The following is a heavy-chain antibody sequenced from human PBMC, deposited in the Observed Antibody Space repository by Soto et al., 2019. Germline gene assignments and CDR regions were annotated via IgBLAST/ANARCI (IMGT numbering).Heavy chain of an antibody. D-gene: IGHD3-22*01. Sequence: EVQLVESGGGLVQPGRSLRLSCAASGFTFDDYAMHWVRQAPGKGLEWVSGINWNSGSIGYADSVKGRFTISRDNAKNSLYLQMNSLRDEDTAVYYCASRYYYDSSGYYYPYYYWGQGTLVTVSS. V-gene: IGHV3-9*01. J-gene: IGHJ4*02. CDR1: GFTFDDYA. CDR3: ASRYYYDSSGYYYPYYY. CDR2: INWNSGSI.